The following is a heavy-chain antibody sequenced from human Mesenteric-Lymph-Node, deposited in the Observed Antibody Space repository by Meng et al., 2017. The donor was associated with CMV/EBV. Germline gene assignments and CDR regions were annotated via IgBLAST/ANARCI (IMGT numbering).Heavy chain of an antibody. CDR3: ARWGGGERAAAGIDGMDV. CDR1: GFTFSGSG. J-gene: IGHJ6*02. Sequence: GGSLRLSCAVSGFTFSGSGIHWVRQAPGQGLEWMGWINPNSGGTNYAQKFQVRVTMTRDTSISTAYMELSRLRSDDTAVYYCARWGGGERAAAGIDGMDVWGQGTTVTVSS. V-gene: IGHV1-2*02. CDR2: INPNSGGT. D-gene: IGHD6-13*01.